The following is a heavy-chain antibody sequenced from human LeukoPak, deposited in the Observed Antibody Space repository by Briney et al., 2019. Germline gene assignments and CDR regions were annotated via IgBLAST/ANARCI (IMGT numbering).Heavy chain of an antibody. CDR3: AKAGYYYDSSGYWYFDY. V-gene: IGHV3-23*01. J-gene: IGHJ4*02. Sequence: GGSLRLSCAASGFTFSSYAMSWVRQAPGKGMEWVSAISGSGGSTYYADSVKGRFTISRDNSKNTLYLQMNSLRAEDTAVYYCAKAGYYYDSSGYWYFDYWGQGTLVTVSS. D-gene: IGHD3-22*01. CDR1: GFTFSSYA. CDR2: ISGSGGST.